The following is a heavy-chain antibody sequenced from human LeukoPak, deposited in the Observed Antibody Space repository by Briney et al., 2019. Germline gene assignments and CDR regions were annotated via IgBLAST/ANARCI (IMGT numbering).Heavy chain of an antibody. J-gene: IGHJ4*02. D-gene: IGHD6-19*01. Sequence: ASVKVSCKASGYTFTSYGISWVRQAPGQGLEWMGWISAYNGNTNYAQKLQGRVTMTTDTSTSTAYMELRSLRSDDTAVYYCARSPPWVAVAGTMSDYWGQGTLVTVSS. CDR3: ARSPPWVAVAGTMSDY. CDR1: GYTFTSYG. V-gene: IGHV1-18*01. CDR2: ISAYNGNT.